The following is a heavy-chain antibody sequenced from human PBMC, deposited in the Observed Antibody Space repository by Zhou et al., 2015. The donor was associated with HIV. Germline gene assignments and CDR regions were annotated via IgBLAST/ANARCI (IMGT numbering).Heavy chain of an antibody. CDR2: IIPIFGTA. CDR3: ASWRSWETNYYYYGLDV. V-gene: IGHV1-69*01. Sequence: QVQLVQSGAEVKKPGSSVKVSCKASGGTFSSYAISWVRQAPGQGLEWMGGIIPIFGTANYAQKFQGRVTITADESTSTAYMELSSLRSEDTAVYYCASWRSWETNYYYYGLDVVGPRDHGHRLL. CDR1: GGTFSSYA. D-gene: IGHD1-26*01. J-gene: IGHJ6*02.